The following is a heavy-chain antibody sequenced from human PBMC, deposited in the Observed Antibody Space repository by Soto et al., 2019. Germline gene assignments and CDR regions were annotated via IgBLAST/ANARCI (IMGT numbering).Heavy chain of an antibody. CDR1: GVSISSGDYY. CDR3: ARATGYCGRTDCYPFDY. J-gene: IGHJ4*02. V-gene: IGHV4-30-4*01. D-gene: IGHD2-2*01. Sequence: QVQLLESGPGLVKPSQTLSLTCSVSGVSISSGDYYWTWIPQPPGKGLEWIGNIYSSGSANYNPSLQSRVTISVYTSKNQLSLKLTSVTAADTAVYFCARATGYCGRTDCYPFDYWGQGTLLTVSP. CDR2: IYSSGSA.